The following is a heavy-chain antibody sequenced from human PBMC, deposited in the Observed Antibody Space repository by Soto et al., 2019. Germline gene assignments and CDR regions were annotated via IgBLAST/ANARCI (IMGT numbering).Heavy chain of an antibody. CDR3: ARDGVGTTTYFGYFDY. CDR2: IRFDGSNA. Sequence: GGSLRLSCAASAVTFTGFGMHWVRQAPGKGLEWVAVIRFDGSNAYYADSVKGRFTISRDNPKNMLYLQMNSLRAEDTAIYYCARDGVGTTTYFGYFDYWGLGTLVTVSS. D-gene: IGHD1-26*01. J-gene: IGHJ4*02. V-gene: IGHV3-33*01. CDR1: AVTFTGFG.